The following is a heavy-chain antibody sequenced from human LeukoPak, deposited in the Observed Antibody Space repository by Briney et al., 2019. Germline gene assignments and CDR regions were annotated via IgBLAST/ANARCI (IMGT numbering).Heavy chain of an antibody. CDR3: ARVDYEGPSYFDY. Sequence: PSETLSLTCAVSGGSISSGGYSWSWIRQPPGKGLEWIGYIYHSGSTYYNPSLRSRVTISVDRSKNQFSLKLSSVTAADTAVYYCARVDYEGPSYFDYWGQGALVTVSS. V-gene: IGHV4-30-2*01. CDR1: GGSISSGGYS. J-gene: IGHJ4*02. D-gene: IGHD4-17*01. CDR2: IYHSGST.